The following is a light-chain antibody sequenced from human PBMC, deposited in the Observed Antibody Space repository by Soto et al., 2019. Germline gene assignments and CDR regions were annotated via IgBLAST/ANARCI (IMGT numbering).Light chain of an antibody. CDR3: QQYGSSPQT. CDR2: GAS. Sequence: EIVLTQSPGTLSLSPGERATLSCRASQSVSNSYLAWYQQKPGQAPRLLINGASSRATGIPDRFSGSGSGTGFTLTISRLESEEFAVYYCQQYGSSPQTFGGGTKVAIK. J-gene: IGKJ4*01. CDR1: QSVSNSY. V-gene: IGKV3-20*01.